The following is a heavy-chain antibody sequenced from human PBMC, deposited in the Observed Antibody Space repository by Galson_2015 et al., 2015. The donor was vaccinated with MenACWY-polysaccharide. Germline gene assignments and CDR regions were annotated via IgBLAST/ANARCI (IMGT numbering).Heavy chain of an antibody. CDR2: INHSGST. V-gene: IGHV4-34*01. CDR1: GGSFNDYY. J-gene: IGHJ4*02. Sequence: SETLSLTCAVYGGSFNDYYWSWIRQPPGKGLEWIGEINHSGSTKYNPSLKSRVNISVDTSKSQFSLKLSSVTAADTAVYYCASWPSERPYCRSTSCPGDYWGQGTLVTVSS. CDR3: ASWPSERPYCRSTSCPGDY. D-gene: IGHD2-2*01.